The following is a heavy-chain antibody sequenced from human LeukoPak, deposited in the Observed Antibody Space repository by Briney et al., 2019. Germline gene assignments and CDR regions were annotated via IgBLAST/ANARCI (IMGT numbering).Heavy chain of an antibody. CDR1: GGTFSSYA. CDR2: IIPILGIA. J-gene: IGHJ3*02. CDR3: ARVRDGHAFDI. V-gene: IGHV1-69*04. Sequence: SVKVSCKASGGTFSSYAISWVRQAPGQGLEWMGRIIPILGIANYAQKFQGRVTITADKSTSTVYMELSSLRSEDTAVYYCARVRDGHAFDIWGQGTMVTVSS. D-gene: IGHD5-24*01.